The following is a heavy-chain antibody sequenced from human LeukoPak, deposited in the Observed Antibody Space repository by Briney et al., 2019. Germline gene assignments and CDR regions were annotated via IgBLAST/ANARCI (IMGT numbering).Heavy chain of an antibody. CDR1: GYTFTSYG. V-gene: IGHV1-18*01. J-gene: IGHJ4*02. Sequence: GASVKVSRKASGYTFTSYGISWVRQAPGQGLEWMGWISAYNGNTNYAQKLQGRVTMTTDTSTSTAYMELRSLGSDDTAVYYCARDLSQTGYSSEDYWGQGTLVTVSS. CDR2: ISAYNGNT. D-gene: IGHD6-25*01. CDR3: ARDLSQTGYSSEDY.